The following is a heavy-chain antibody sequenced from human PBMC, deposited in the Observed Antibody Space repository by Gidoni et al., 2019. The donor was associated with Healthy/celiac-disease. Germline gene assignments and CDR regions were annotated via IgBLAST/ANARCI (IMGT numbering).Heavy chain of an antibody. D-gene: IGHD4-17*01. J-gene: IGHJ3*02. V-gene: IGHV1-2*04. CDR1: GYTFTGYY. Sequence: QVQLVQSGAEVKKPGASVKVSCKASGYTFTGYYMHWGLQAPGQGLEWMGWINPTGGGTNYAQKFQGWVTMTRDTSISTAYMELSRLRSDDTAVYYCASHTTVTTSRWAFDIWGQGTMVTVSS. CDR2: INPTGGGT. CDR3: ASHTTVTTSRWAFDI.